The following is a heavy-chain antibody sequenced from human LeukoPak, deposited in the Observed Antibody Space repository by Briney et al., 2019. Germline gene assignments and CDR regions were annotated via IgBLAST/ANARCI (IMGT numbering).Heavy chain of an antibody. CDR1: GFTFSSYA. J-gene: IGHJ5*02. CDR3: AKVDYYDSSGNYPNWFDP. CDR2: ISDSGGST. Sequence: QPGASLRLSCAASGFTFSSYAMSWVRQAPEKGLVWVSTISDSGGSTYYADSLKGRFTISRDNYKNTLYLQMNSLRAEDTAVYYCAKVDYYDSSGNYPNWFDPWGQGTLVTVSS. V-gene: IGHV3-23*01. D-gene: IGHD3-22*01.